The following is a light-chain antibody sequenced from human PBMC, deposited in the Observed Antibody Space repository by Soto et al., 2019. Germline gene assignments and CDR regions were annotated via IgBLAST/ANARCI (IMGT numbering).Light chain of an antibody. V-gene: IGLV2-14*01. J-gene: IGLJ1*01. Sequence: QSALTQPASVSGSPGQSITISCTGTSSDVGAYNHVSWYQQHPGKAPQLIIYEVSNRPSGLSNRFSASKSGNTASLTISGLQAEDGAHYYCCSYTTRSTLVFGTGTKLTVL. CDR2: EVS. CDR1: SSDVGAYNH. CDR3: CSYTTRSTLV.